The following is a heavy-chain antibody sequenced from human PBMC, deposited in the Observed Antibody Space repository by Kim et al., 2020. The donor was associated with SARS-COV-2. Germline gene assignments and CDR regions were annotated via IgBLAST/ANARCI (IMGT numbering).Heavy chain of an antibody. CDR1: GFTFSSYA. CDR2: IYSGGRNT. CDR3: AKNTYSSNFGIEY. D-gene: IGHD6-13*01. V-gene: IGHV3-23*03. J-gene: IGHJ4*02. Sequence: GGSLRLSCAASGFTFSSYAMSWVRQAPGKGLEWVSVIYSGGRNTYYADSVKGRFTISRDNSKNTLFLQMNSLRAEDTAIYYCAKNTYSSNFGIEYWGQGTLVTVSS.